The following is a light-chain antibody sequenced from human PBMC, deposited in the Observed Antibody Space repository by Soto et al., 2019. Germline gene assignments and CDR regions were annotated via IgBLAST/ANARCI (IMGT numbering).Light chain of an antibody. CDR2: LEGSGSY. V-gene: IGLV4-60*02. CDR3: ETWDFHTRV. J-gene: IGLJ3*02. Sequence: QPVLTQSSSASASLGSSVKLTCTLSSGHSSYIIAWHQQQPGKAPRYLMKLEGSGSYNKGSGVPDRFSGSSSGADRYLTISNLQYEDEADYYSETWDFHTRVFGGGTKLTVL. CDR1: SGHSSYI.